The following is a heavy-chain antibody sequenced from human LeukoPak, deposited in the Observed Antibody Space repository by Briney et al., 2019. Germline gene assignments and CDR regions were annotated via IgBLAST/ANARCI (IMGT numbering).Heavy chain of an antibody. CDR2: ISGSGGST. Sequence: GGSLRLSCAASGFTFSSYAMSWVRQAPGKGLEWVSAISGSGGSTYYADSVKGRFTISRDNSKNTLYLQMNSLRAEDTAVYFCANGYCSGGSCYWALGYWGQGALVTVSS. V-gene: IGHV3-23*01. CDR3: ANGYCSGGSCYWALGY. J-gene: IGHJ4*02. D-gene: IGHD2-15*01. CDR1: GFTFSSYA.